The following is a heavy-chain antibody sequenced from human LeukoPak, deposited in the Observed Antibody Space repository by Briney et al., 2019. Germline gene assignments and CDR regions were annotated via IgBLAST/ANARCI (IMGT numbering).Heavy chain of an antibody. J-gene: IGHJ4*02. Sequence: GGSLRLSCAASGFTFNSYAMYWVRQAPGKGLEWVSGIFGSGGNAHYADSVKGRFTVSGDNSKNTVYLQLDSLRVEDTAVYYCGKTTVGYSSGRFPGWPVDYWGKGTLVTVSS. D-gene: IGHD2-15*01. CDR2: IFGSGGNA. CDR3: GKTTVGYSSGRFPGWPVDY. V-gene: IGHV3-23*01. CDR1: GFTFNSYA.